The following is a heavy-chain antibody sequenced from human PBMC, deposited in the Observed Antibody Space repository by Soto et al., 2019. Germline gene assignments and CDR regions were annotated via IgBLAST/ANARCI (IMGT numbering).Heavy chain of an antibody. D-gene: IGHD3-10*01. Sequence: SETLSLTCAVSGGSISSSNWWSWVRQPPAKGLEWIGEIYHSGSTNYNPSLKSRDTISVDKSMNQFSLKLGSVTAADTAVYYCASRSYGSGSYYSYNWFDPWGQGNLVT. J-gene: IGHJ5*02. V-gene: IGHV4-4*02. CDR1: GGSISSSNW. CDR3: ASRSYGSGSYYSYNWFDP. CDR2: IYHSGST.